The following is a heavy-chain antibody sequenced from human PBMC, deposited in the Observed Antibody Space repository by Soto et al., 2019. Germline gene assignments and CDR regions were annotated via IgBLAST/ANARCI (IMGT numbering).Heavy chain of an antibody. D-gene: IGHD6-6*01. CDR1: GGSFSGYY. J-gene: IGHJ6*02. Sequence: SETLSLTCAVYGGSFSGYYWSWIRQPPGKGLEWIGEINHSGSTNYNPSLKSRVTISVDTSKNQFSLKLSSVTAADTAVYYCATSSIAARPAAYYYYGMDVWGQGTTVT. V-gene: IGHV4-34*01. CDR3: ATSSIAARPAAYYYYGMDV. CDR2: INHSGST.